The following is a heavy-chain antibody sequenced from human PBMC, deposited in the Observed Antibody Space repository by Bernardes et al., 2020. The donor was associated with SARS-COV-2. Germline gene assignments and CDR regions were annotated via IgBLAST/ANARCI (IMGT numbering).Heavy chain of an antibody. J-gene: IGHJ6*02. CDR2: FDPEDGET. Sequence: ASVKVSCKVSGYTLTALSMHWVRQAPGKGLEWMGGFDPEDGETIYAQKFQGRVTMTEDTSTDTAYMELSSLRSEDTAVYYCARDLPAPSIAAAGGEGRWGYYYYYGMDVWGQGTTVTVSS. D-gene: IGHD6-13*01. CDR1: GYTLTALS. V-gene: IGHV1-24*01. CDR3: ARDLPAPSIAAAGGEGRWGYYYYYGMDV.